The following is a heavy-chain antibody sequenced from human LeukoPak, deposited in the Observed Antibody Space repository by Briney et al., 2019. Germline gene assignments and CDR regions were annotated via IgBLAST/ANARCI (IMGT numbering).Heavy chain of an antibody. J-gene: IGHJ4*02. CDR2: ISYDGSNK. Sequence: GGSLRLSCAASGFTFSSYAMHWVRQAPGKGLEWVAVISYDGSNKYYADSVKGRFTISRDNSKNTLYLQMNSLRAEDTAVYYCAREAGYQPYDYWGQGTLVTVSS. D-gene: IGHD2-2*01. CDR1: GFTFSSYA. V-gene: IGHV3-30-3*01. CDR3: AREAGYQPYDY.